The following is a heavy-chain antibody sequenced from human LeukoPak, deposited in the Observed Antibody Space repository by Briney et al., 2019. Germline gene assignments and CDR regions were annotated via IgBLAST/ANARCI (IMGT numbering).Heavy chain of an antibody. CDR1: GFTFSSYT. Sequence: GGSLRLSCAASGFTFSSYTMNWVRQAPGEGLEWVSSISSTSSYIYYADSVKGRFTISRDNAKNSLYLQMNSLRDEDTAVYYCARDRVGATVFDHWGQGTLVTVSS. D-gene: IGHD1-26*01. CDR2: ISSTSSYI. V-gene: IGHV3-21*01. J-gene: IGHJ4*02. CDR3: ARDRVGATVFDH.